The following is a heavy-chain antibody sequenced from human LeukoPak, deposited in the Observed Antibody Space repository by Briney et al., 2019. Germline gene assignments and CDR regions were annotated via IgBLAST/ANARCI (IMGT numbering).Heavy chain of an antibody. D-gene: IGHD3-22*01. Sequence: GGSLRLSCAASGFTFKSYAMSWVRQAPGKGLEWVSSISGSGGSTYYADSVKGRFTISRDNSKNTLYLQMNSLRAEDTTVYYCAKDGYYYDSSGYSDYWGQGTLVTVSS. CDR1: GFTFKSYA. J-gene: IGHJ4*02. CDR2: ISGSGGST. CDR3: AKDGYYYDSSGYSDY. V-gene: IGHV3-23*01.